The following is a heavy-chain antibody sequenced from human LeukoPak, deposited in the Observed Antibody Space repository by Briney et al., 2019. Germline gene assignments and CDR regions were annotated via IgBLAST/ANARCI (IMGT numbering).Heavy chain of an antibody. CDR1: GYTFTGYY. V-gene: IGHV1-2*02. D-gene: IGHD3-16*01. CDR2: INPNSGGT. Sequence: GASVKVSCKASGYTFTGYYMHWVRQAPGQGLEWMGWINPNSGGTNYAQKFQGRVTMTRDTSISTAYMELSRLRSDDTAVYYCAREMFEGSTPFDYWGQGTLVTVSS. J-gene: IGHJ4*02. CDR3: AREMFEGSTPFDY.